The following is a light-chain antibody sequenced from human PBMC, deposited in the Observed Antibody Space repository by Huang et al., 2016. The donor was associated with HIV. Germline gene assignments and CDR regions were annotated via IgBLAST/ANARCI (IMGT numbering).Light chain of an antibody. V-gene: IGKV1-27*01. Sequence: DIQMTQSPSSLSASVGDRVTITCRASQGISYYLAWYQQKPGRIPKLLISDSSTLQPGVPSRFSGGGSGTDFALTISGLQPEDVATYFCQKYDMVPYTFGQGTKLDLK. CDR3: QKYDMVPYT. CDR2: DSS. J-gene: IGKJ2*01. CDR1: QGISYY.